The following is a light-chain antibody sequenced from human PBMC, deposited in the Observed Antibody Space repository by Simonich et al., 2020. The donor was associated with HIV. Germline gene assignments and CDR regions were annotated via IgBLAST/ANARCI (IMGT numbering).Light chain of an antibody. Sequence: DIVMTQSPDSLAVSLGERATINCKSSQSVLYSSNNKNYLAWYQQKPGQPPKLLIYWASTRESGVHDRFSGSGSGTDFTLTISSLQAEDVAVYYCQQYYTTPWTFGQGTKVEI. CDR3: QQYYTTPWT. CDR2: WAS. CDR1: QSVLYSSNNKNY. J-gene: IGKJ1*01. V-gene: IGKV4-1*01.